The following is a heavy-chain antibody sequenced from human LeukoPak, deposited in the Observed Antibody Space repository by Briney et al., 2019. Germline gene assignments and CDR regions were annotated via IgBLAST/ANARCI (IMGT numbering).Heavy chain of an antibody. CDR2: IYYSGST. Sequence: SQTLSLTCTVSGGSISSGDYYWSWIRQPPGKGLEWIGYIYYSGSTYYNPSLKSRVTISVDTSKNQFSLKLSSVTAADTAVYYCARAQKDCSGGSCYFEIDQYSYHFDYWGQGTLVTVSS. CDR3: ARAQKDCSGGSCYFEIDQYSYHFDY. D-gene: IGHD2-15*01. V-gene: IGHV4-30-4*01. J-gene: IGHJ4*02. CDR1: GGSISSGDYY.